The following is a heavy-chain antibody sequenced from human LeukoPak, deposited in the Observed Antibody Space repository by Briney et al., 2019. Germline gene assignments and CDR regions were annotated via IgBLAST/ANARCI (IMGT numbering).Heavy chain of an antibody. CDR2: IRYDGSNK. CDR3: AKDRGYYFSYFQH. D-gene: IGHD3-22*01. V-gene: IGHV3-30*02. CDR1: GFTFSSYG. Sequence: GGSLRLSCAASGFTFSSYGMHWVRQAPGKGLEWVAFIRYDGSNKYYADSVKGRFTISRDNSKNTLYLQMNSLRAEDTAVYYCAKDRGYYFSYFQHWGQGTLVTVSS. J-gene: IGHJ1*01.